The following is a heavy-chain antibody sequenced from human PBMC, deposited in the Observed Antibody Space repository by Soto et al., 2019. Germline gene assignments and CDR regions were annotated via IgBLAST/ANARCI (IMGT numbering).Heavy chain of an antibody. J-gene: IGHJ3*02. Sequence: QVQLQESGPGLVKPSETLSLTCTVSGGSISSYYWSWIRQPPGKGLEWIGYIYYSGSTNYNPSLKSRVTISVDTSKNQFSLKLSSVTAADTAVYYCARYGDYVLSAFDIWGQGTMVTVSS. CDR3: ARYGDYVLSAFDI. CDR1: GGSISSYY. D-gene: IGHD4-17*01. V-gene: IGHV4-59*01. CDR2: IYYSGST.